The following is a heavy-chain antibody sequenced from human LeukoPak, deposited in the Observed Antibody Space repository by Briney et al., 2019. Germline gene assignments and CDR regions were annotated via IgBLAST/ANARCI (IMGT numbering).Heavy chain of an antibody. CDR2: IKEDGGEK. CDR1: GFTFSRFW. D-gene: IGHD2-8*01. CDR3: AVHNGDY. J-gene: IGHJ4*02. Sequence: GGSLRLSRAASGFTFSRFWMGWARQAPGKGLEWVATIKEDGGEKYYVDSVKGRFTISRDNAKNSLFLQMNSLIAEDTAVYYCAVHNGDYWGQGTLVTVSP. V-gene: IGHV3-7*05.